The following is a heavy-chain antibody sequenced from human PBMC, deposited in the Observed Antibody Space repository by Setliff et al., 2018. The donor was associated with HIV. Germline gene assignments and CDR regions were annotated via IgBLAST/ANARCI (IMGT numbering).Heavy chain of an antibody. CDR1: GYTLRRHG. CDR3: ARDAKYSESHLGWFDF. CDR2: ISGYNGNT. D-gene: IGHD5-12*01. V-gene: IGHV1-18*01. Sequence: SVKVSCKASGYTLRRHGISWVRQAPGQGLEWMGWISGYNGNTNYAQKLQGRVKMTSDTSTTTAYMELMSLRSDDTAIYYCARDAKYSESHLGWFDFWGQGTLVTVSS. J-gene: IGHJ5*01.